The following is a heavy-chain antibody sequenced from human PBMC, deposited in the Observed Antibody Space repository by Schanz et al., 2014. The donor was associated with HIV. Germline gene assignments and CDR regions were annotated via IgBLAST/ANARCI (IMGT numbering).Heavy chain of an antibody. Sequence: QVQLVESGGGVVQPGRSLRLSCAASGFTFSSYSMHWARQAPGKGLEWVAVISNAGSNKYYADSVKGRFTISRDNSKNTLYLQMNRLRAEDTAVYYCAREGFYGWGQGTLVTVSS. CDR2: ISNAGSNK. CDR1: GFTFSSYS. J-gene: IGHJ4*02. D-gene: IGHD3-10*01. CDR3: AREGFYG. V-gene: IGHV3-30-3*01.